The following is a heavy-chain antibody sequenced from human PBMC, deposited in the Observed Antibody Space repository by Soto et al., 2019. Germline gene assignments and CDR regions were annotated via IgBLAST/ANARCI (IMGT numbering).Heavy chain of an antibody. CDR2: INAGNGNT. Sequence: QVHLVQSGAEVKKPGASVKVSCKASGYTFTSYAMHWVRQAPGQRREWMGWINAGNGNTKYSQKFQGRITITRDTSASPAYMQLRSLRSKVTAVYYCGRGVGIYSNSDSWGQGTLVTVSS. V-gene: IGHV1-3*01. J-gene: IGHJ4*02. CDR3: GRGVGIYSNSDS. CDR1: GYTFTSYA. D-gene: IGHD4-4*01.